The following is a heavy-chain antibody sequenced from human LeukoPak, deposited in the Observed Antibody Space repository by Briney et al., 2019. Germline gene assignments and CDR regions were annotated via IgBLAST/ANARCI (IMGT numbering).Heavy chain of an antibody. V-gene: IGHV1-69*01. CDR3: ASGGSGSSVYYFDY. Sequence: GSSVKVSCKASGGTFSSYAISWVRQAPGQGLEWMGGNIPIFGTANYAQKFQGRVTITADESTSTAYMELSSLRSEDTAVYYCASGGSGSSVYYFDYWGQGTLVTVSS. D-gene: IGHD3-10*01. J-gene: IGHJ4*02. CDR1: GGTFSSYA. CDR2: NIPIFGTA.